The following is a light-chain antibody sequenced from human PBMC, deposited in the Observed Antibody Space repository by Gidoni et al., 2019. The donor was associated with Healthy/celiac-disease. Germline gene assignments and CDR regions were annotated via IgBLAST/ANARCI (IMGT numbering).Light chain of an antibody. V-gene: IGKV3-15*01. J-gene: IGKJ1*01. CDR3: QQYNNWTPT. CDR1: QSVSSN. CDR2: GAS. Sequence: EILLAQSPATLSVSPGERATLSCRASQSVSSNLAWYQQKPGQAPRLLLYGASTRVTGILARFSGSGSGTEFTLTISSLQSEDFAVNYCQQYNNWTPTFGQGTKVEIK.